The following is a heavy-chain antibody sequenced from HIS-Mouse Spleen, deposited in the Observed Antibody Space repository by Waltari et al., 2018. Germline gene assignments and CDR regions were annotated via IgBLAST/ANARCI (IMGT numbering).Heavy chain of an antibody. D-gene: IGHD6-13*01. Sequence: QVQLQESGPGLVKPSETLSLTCTVSGGSISSYYWSWIRQPPGKGLEWIGYIYYSGSTNYNTSLKSRVTISVDTSKNQFSLKLSSVTAADTAVYYCASSETAAGRGLYFDYWGQGTLVTVSS. J-gene: IGHJ4*02. CDR3: ASSETAAGRGLYFDY. V-gene: IGHV4-59*01. CDR2: IYYSGST. CDR1: GGSISSYY.